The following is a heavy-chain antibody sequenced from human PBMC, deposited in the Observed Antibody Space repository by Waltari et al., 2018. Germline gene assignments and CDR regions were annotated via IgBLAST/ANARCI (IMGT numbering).Heavy chain of an antibody. Sequence: QVQLQESGPGLVKPSETLSLTCTVSGGSISSYYWSWIRQPPGKGQEWIGYIYYSGSTNDNPSLKSRVTISVDTSKNQVSLKLSSVTAADTAVYYCARGVSSGWYSQFDYWGQGTLVTVSS. V-gene: IGHV4-59*01. CDR3: ARGVSSGWYSQFDY. J-gene: IGHJ4*02. CDR1: GGSISSYY. D-gene: IGHD6-19*01. CDR2: IYYSGST.